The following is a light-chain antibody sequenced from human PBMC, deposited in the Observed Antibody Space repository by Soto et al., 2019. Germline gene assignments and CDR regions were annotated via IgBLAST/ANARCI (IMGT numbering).Light chain of an antibody. V-gene: IGKV1-5*03. CDR1: ESISIW. CDR3: QQYNSYSGT. CDR2: KAS. Sequence: DIQMTQSPSTLSASVGDTVTITCRASESISIWLAWYQQKPGKAPKLLIYKASTLQGGVPSRFSGSGSGTEFTLTINSLPPDDFATYYCQQYNSYSGTFGQGTKLEIK. J-gene: IGKJ2*01.